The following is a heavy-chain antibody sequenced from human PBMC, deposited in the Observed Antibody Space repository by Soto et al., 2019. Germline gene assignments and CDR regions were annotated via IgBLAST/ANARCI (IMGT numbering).Heavy chain of an antibody. Sequence: GGSLRLSCAASGFTFSSYGMHWVRQAPGKGLEWVAVIWYDGSNKYYADSVKGRFTISRDNSKNTLYLQMNSLRAEDTAVYYCAVKGTSWPPFDYWGQGTLVTVSS. CDR2: IWYDGSNK. V-gene: IGHV3-33*01. J-gene: IGHJ4*02. CDR3: AVKGTSWPPFDY. CDR1: GFTFSSYG. D-gene: IGHD2-2*01.